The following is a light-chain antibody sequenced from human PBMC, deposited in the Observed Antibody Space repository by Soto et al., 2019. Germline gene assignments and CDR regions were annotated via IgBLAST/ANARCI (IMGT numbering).Light chain of an antibody. CDR2: GAS. CDR3: QHYVNSPYT. V-gene: IGKV3-20*01. CDR1: QSLRSTY. J-gene: IGKJ2*01. Sequence: EIVLTQSPDTLSLSPGERATLSCRASQSLRSTYLAWYQQKPGQAPRLLIYGASSRATGIPDRFSGSGSGTDFTLTISRLEPEDFAVYYCQHYVNSPYTFGKGTKLEI.